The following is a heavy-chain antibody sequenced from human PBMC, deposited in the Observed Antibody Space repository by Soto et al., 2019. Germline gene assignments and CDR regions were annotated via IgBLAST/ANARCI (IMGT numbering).Heavy chain of an antibody. V-gene: IGHV4-39*01. CDR2: IYYSGST. Sequence: SETLSLTCTVSGGSISSSSYYWGWIRQPPGKGLEWIGSIYYSGSTYYNPSLKNRVTISVDTSKNQFSLKLSSVTAADTAVYYCARGIRGYSGYDSGYFDLWGRGTLVTVSS. CDR1: GGSISSSSYY. J-gene: IGHJ2*01. CDR3: ARGIRGYSGYDSGYFDL. D-gene: IGHD5-12*01.